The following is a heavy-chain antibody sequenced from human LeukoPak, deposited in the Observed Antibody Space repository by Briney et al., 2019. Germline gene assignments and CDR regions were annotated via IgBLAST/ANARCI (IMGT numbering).Heavy chain of an antibody. CDR2: IKQDGSEK. CDR1: GFTFSSYG. CDR3: TRTTRAGFSGYDSDY. J-gene: IGHJ4*02. Sequence: GRSLRLSCAASGFTFSSYGMHWVRQAPGKGLEWVANIKQDGSEKNYVDTVKGRFTISRDNAKNSLYLQMNSLRAEDTAVYYCTRTTRAGFSGYDSDYWGQGTLVTVSS. D-gene: IGHD5-12*01. V-gene: IGHV3-7*01.